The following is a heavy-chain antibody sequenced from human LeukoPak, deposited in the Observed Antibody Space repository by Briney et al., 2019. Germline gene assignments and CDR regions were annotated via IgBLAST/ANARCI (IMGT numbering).Heavy chain of an antibody. CDR3: ARGPDYNYYMDV. V-gene: IGHV4-59*01. CDR2: IYYTGST. CDR1: GGSISSDY. Sequence: PSETLSLTCTVSGGSISSDYWSWIRQPPGKGLEWIGYIYYTGSTNYNPSLKSRVTISVDTSKNQFSLRLSSVTVADTAVYYCARGPDYNYYMDVWGKETTVTISS. J-gene: IGHJ6*03.